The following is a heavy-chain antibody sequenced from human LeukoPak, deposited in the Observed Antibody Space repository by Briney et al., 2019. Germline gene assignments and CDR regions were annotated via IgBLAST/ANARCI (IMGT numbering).Heavy chain of an antibody. CDR3: ARGNSGDYYYYYMDV. CDR2: INHSGST. Sequence: SETLSLTCAVYGGSFSGYYWSWIRQPPGKGLEWIGEINHSGSTNYNPSLKSRVTISVDKSKNQFSLKLSSVTAADTAVYYCARGNSGDYYYYYMDVWGKGTTVTVSS. V-gene: IGHV4-34*01. D-gene: IGHD1-26*01. J-gene: IGHJ6*03. CDR1: GGSFSGYY.